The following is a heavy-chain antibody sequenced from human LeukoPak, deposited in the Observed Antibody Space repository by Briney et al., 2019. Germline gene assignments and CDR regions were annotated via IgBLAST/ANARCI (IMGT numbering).Heavy chain of an antibody. D-gene: IGHD3-22*01. CDR3: TTENYYDSSGPTHAFDI. CDR2: IIGSGDKT. Sequence: GGSLRLSCAASGFTFSSYAMSWVRQAPGKGLEWVSAIIGSGDKTYNADSVKGRFTISRDNSKNTLYLQMNSLKTEDTAVYYCTTENYYDSSGPTHAFDIWGQGTMVTVSS. CDR1: GFTFSSYA. J-gene: IGHJ3*02. V-gene: IGHV3-23*01.